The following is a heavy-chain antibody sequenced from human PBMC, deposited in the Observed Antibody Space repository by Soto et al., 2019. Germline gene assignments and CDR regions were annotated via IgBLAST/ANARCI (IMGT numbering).Heavy chain of an antibody. J-gene: IGHJ6*02. Sequence: VGSLRLSCAASGFTFSSYAMHWVRQAPGKGLEWVAVISYDGSNKYYADSVKGRFTISRDNSKNTLYLQMNSLRAEDTAVYYCARDLKPAAILSDYYYYGMDVWGQGTTVTVSS. CDR3: ARDLKPAAILSDYYYYGMDV. CDR2: ISYDGSNK. D-gene: IGHD2-2*01. V-gene: IGHV3-30-3*01. CDR1: GFTFSSYA.